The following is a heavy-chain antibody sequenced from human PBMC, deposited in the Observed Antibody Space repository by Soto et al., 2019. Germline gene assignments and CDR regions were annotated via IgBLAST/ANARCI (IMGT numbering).Heavy chain of an antibody. CDR1: GFSFSTHY. CDR2: INRDSTVI. V-gene: IGHV3-48*01. J-gene: IGHJ4*02. Sequence: EEQLVESGGGLVQPGGSLRLSCAASGFSFSTHYMNWVRQTPGKGLEWVSSINRDSTVIKYADSVKGRFTISRDNARNSLSLQMNSLRAEDTAVYYCLSVDYYVGLGTLVTVSS. CDR3: LSVDYY.